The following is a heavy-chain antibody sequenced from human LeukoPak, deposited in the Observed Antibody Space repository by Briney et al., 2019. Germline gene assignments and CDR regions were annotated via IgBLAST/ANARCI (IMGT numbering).Heavy chain of an antibody. Sequence: PSETLSLTCTVSGGSISSYYWSWIRQPAGKGLEWIGRISTSGSTYYNPSLTSRVTISVDTSKNQFSLKLSSVTAADTAVYYCARLRIYCTGGTCYYYFDYWGQGTLVTVSP. CDR2: ISTSGST. CDR1: GGSISSYY. CDR3: ARLRIYCTGGTCYYYFDY. J-gene: IGHJ4*02. V-gene: IGHV4-4*07. D-gene: IGHD2-15*01.